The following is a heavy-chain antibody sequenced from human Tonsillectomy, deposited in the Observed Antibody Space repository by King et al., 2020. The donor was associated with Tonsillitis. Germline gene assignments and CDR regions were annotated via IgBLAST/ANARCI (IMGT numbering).Heavy chain of an antibody. J-gene: IGHJ4*02. CDR2: IYWDDDK. D-gene: IGHD2-2*02. CDR3: AHTPDCSSTSCYNYFDY. Sequence: ITLKESGPTLVKPTQTLTLTCTFSGFSLSTSGVGVGWIRQPPGKALEWLALIYWDDDKRYSPSLKSRLTITKDTSKNQVDLTMTNMDPVDTATYYCAHTPDCSSTSCYNYFDYWGQGTLVTVSS. V-gene: IGHV2-5*02. CDR1: GFSLSTSGVG.